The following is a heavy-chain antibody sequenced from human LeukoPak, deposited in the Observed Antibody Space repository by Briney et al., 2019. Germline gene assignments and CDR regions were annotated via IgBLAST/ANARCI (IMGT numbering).Heavy chain of an antibody. CDR2: ISWNSGSI. V-gene: IGHV3-9*01. Sequence: GRSLRLSCAASGFTFDDCTMHWARQAPGKGLEWVSSISWNSGSIAYADSVKGRFTISRDNAKNSLFLQMNSLRAEDTALYYCAKGLVGTTTFMDYWGQGTLVTVSS. D-gene: IGHD1-26*01. CDR1: GFTFDDCT. CDR3: AKGLVGTTTFMDY. J-gene: IGHJ4*02.